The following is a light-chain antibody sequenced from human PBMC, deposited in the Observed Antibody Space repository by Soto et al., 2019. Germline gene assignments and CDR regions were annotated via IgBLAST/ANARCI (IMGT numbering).Light chain of an antibody. CDR3: QQYSRYPRT. CDR2: TAS. V-gene: IGKV1D-16*01. Sequence: DIQMTQSPSSLSASVGDRVTITCRASQGIGSFLAWYQHKPGQAPKSLFKTASFLQSGVPSRFGGTGSETQFTRTITSLQPEDFATYYCQQYSRYPRTFGQGTRLEIK. CDR1: QGIGSF. J-gene: IGKJ5*01.